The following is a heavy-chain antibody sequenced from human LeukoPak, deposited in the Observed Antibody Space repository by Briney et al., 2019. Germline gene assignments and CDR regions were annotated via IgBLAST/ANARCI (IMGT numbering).Heavy chain of an antibody. V-gene: IGHV1-18*01. D-gene: IGHD3-10*01. Sequence: ASVKVSCKASGYTFTSYGISWVRQAPGQGLEWMGWISAYNGNTNYAQKLQGRVTMTTDTSTSTAYMELRSLRSDDTAVYYCARARAMVRGAQYFDYWGQGTLVTVSS. CDR3: ARARAMVRGAQYFDY. J-gene: IGHJ4*02. CDR2: ISAYNGNT. CDR1: GYTFTSYG.